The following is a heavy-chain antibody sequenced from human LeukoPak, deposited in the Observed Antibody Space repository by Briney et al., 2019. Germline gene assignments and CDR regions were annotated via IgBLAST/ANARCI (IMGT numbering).Heavy chain of an antibody. D-gene: IGHD1-26*01. Sequence: PGGSLRLSRLASGFTFSRYNMNGVPQAPGKGLEGGAYISSSSSTIYYADSVKGRFTISRDNAKTSLYLQMHSLRAEDTAVYYCARMTHSGSYYFDYWGQGTLVTVSS. CDR1: GFTFSRYN. CDR2: ISSSSSTI. J-gene: IGHJ4*02. V-gene: IGHV3-48*01. CDR3: ARMTHSGSYYFDY.